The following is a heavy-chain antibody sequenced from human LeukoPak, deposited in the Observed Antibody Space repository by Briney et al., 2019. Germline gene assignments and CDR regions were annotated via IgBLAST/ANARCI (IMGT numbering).Heavy chain of an antibody. CDR3: VRHQSSSYYAFFQH. D-gene: IGHD6-13*01. V-gene: IGHV4-39*01. Sequence: SETLSLTCTVSGGSISSNIHYWGWLRQPPGKGLEWIGTVYHSGSAYYNPSLKSRVTISVDTSKNQFSLKVPSVAAADTAAYYCVRHQSSSYYAFFQHWGQGILVTVSS. J-gene: IGHJ1*01. CDR2: VYHSGSA. CDR1: GGSISSNIHY.